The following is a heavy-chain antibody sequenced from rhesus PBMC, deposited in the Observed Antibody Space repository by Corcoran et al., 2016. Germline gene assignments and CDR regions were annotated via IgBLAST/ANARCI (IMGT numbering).Heavy chain of an antibody. Sequence: QLQLQESGPGLVKPSETLSLTCAVSGYSISSGYGWSWIRKPPGKGLEWIGYISYSGSTSYNPYLKSRVTISSDTSKNQFSLKLSSVTAADTAVYYCARGGTGVIIIFDYWGQGVLVTVSS. CDR3: ARGGTGVIIIFDY. CDR2: ISYSGST. V-gene: IGHV4-122*02. CDR1: GYSISSGYG. D-gene: IGHD3-34*01. J-gene: IGHJ4*01.